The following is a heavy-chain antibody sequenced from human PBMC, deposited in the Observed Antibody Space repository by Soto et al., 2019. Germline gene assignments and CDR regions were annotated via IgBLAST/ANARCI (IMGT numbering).Heavy chain of an antibody. CDR1: AYPLSDFD. V-gene: IGHV1-8*01. Sequence: SVKVAWKASAYPLSDFDINLLRQASGQGPEWMGWMNAKSGDTFFAQRFKGKFNMTWDTSLSTAYMEVGSLTSDGTAIYYCARGNPFNYAGFDVWGQGTTVTVSS. D-gene: IGHD3-16*01. CDR3: ARGNPFNYAGFDV. CDR2: MNAKSGDT. J-gene: IGHJ6*02.